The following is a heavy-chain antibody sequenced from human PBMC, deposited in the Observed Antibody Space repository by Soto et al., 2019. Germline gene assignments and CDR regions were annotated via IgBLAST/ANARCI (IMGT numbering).Heavy chain of an antibody. CDR1: GFTFSSYS. V-gene: IGHV3-21*01. CDR2: ISSSSSYI. Sequence: ESGGGLVKPGGSLRLSCAASGFTFSSYSMNWVRQAPGKGLEWVSSISSSSSYIYYADSVKGRFTISRDNAKNSLYLQMNSLRAEDTAVYYCARDPYGDYVVDYWGQGTLVTVSS. D-gene: IGHD4-17*01. J-gene: IGHJ4*02. CDR3: ARDPYGDYVVDY.